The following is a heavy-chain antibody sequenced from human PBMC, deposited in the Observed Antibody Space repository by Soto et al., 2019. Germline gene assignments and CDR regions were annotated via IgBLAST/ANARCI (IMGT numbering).Heavy chain of an antibody. V-gene: IGHV4-59*08. CDR3: ARLVRSLSYGYYYYYYMDV. CDR2: IYYSGST. Sequence: SETLSLTCTVSGGSISSYYWSWIRQPPGKGLEWIGYIYYSGSTNYNPSLKSRVTISVDTSKNQFSLKLSSVTAADTAVYYCARLVRSLSYGYYYYYYMDVWGKGTTVTVSS. J-gene: IGHJ6*03. CDR1: GGSISSYY. D-gene: IGHD2-8*01.